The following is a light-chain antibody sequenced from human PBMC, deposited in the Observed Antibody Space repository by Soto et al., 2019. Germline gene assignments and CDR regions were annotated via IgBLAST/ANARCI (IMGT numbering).Light chain of an antibody. CDR2: DVS. CDR3: GSYTSSKTQV. Sequence: QSVLAQPASVSGAPGQASTISFTGTRSYVGGYNYVSWYQQHPGKAPKLMIFDVSNRPSGVSDRFSGSKSGNTASLTISGLQTEDEADYYCGSYTSSKTQVFGTGTKVTVL. V-gene: IGLV2-14*01. J-gene: IGLJ1*01. CDR1: RSYVGGYNY.